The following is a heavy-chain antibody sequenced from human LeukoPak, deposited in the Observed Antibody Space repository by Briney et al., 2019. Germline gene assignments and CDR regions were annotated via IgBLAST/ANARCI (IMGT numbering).Heavy chain of an antibody. CDR2: ISGSGGST. Sequence: GGSLRLSCAASGFTFSSYAMSWVRQAPGKGLEWVSAISGSGGSTYYADSVKGRFTISRDNSKNTLYLQMNSLRADDTAVYYCAKGLSESIYDALDSWGQGTLVTVSS. D-gene: IGHD1-26*01. J-gene: IGHJ4*02. CDR1: GFTFSSYA. V-gene: IGHV3-23*01. CDR3: AKGLSESIYDALDS.